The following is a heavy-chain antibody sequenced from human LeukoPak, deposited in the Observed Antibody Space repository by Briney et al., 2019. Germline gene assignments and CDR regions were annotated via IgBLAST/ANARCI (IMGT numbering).Heavy chain of an antibody. CDR1: GFTFSSYG. D-gene: IGHD3-10*01. CDR3: AKDQGSGSYYNVHY. CDR2: IRYDGSNK. V-gene: IGHV3-30*02. J-gene: IGHJ4*02. Sequence: GRSLRLSCAASGFTFSSYGMHWVRQAPGKGLEWVAFIRYDGSNKYYADSVKGRFTISRDNSKNTLYLQMNSLRAEDTAVYYCAKDQGSGSYYNVHYWGQGTLVTVSS.